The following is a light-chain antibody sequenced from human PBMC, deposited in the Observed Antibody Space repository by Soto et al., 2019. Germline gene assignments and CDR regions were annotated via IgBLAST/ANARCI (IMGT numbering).Light chain of an antibody. J-gene: IGKJ5*01. CDR1: QGISSW. CDR3: QQYVAYPIT. V-gene: IGKV1-12*01. Sequence: DIQITQSPSSVSASVGDRVTITCRASQGISSWLAWYQQKPGKAPKLLIYAASSLQSGVPSRFSGSGSGTEYTLTLSRLQPEDSATYYCQQYVAYPITFGQGTRLEIK. CDR2: AAS.